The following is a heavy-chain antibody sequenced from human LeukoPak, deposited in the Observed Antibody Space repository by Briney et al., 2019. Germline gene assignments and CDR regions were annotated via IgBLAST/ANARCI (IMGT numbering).Heavy chain of an antibody. CDR1: GGTFSSYA. CDR3: ARDSLMRYNWNYVAEFDY. V-gene: IGHV1-69*04. CDR2: IIPIFGIA. D-gene: IGHD1-7*01. J-gene: IGHJ4*02. Sequence: SVKVPCKASGGTFSSYAISWVRQAPGQGLEWMGRIIPIFGIANYAQKFQGRVTITADKSTSTAYMELSSLRSEDTAVYYCARDSLMRYNWNYVAEFDYWGQGTLVTVSS.